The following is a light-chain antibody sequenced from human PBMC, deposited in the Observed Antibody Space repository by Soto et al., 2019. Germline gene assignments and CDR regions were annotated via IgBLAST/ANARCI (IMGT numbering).Light chain of an antibody. CDR2: AAS. Sequence: DIQMTQSPSSLSASVGDRVTITCRASQSLNNFLNWYQQKPGVAPKLLIYAASSLQSGVPSRFSGSGSVTSFTLNISSLEPEDLATLYCQQSYSTPFTFGPGTTVD. J-gene: IGKJ3*01. CDR3: QQSYSTPFT. CDR1: QSLNNF. V-gene: IGKV1-39*01.